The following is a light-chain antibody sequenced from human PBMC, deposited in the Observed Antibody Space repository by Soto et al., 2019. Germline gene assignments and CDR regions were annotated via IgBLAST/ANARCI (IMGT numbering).Light chain of an antibody. CDR2: KAS. Sequence: DIQMTQSPSTLSASVGDRVTITCRASQSISTWLAWYQQKPGKAPNLLIYKASSLESGVPSRFSGSGSGTEFTLTISSLQPDDFATYYCQQYINRWTFGQGTKVEIK. CDR1: QSISTW. V-gene: IGKV1-5*03. CDR3: QQYINRWT. J-gene: IGKJ1*01.